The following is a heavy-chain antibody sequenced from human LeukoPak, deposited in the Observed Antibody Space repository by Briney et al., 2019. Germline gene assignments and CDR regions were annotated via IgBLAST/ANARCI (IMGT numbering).Heavy chain of an antibody. CDR2: ISGSGGST. V-gene: IGHV3-23*01. D-gene: IGHD3-10*01. J-gene: IGHJ4*02. Sequence: PGGSLRLSCAASGFTFINYAVTWVRQAPGKGLEWVSVISGSGGSTYYADSVKGRFTISRDNSKNTLYLQMNSLRAEDTAVYYCAKAPDAYGSGYYFDYWGQGTLVTVSS. CDR1: GFTFINYA. CDR3: AKAPDAYGSGYYFDY.